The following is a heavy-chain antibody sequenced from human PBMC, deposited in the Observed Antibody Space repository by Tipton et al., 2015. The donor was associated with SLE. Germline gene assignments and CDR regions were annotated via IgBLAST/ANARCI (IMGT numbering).Heavy chain of an antibody. Sequence: QVQLVQSGAEVKKPGASVKVSCKASGYTFTTYELNWVRQATGHGLEWMGWVNPNTENRAYAQKFQGRVTMTRDISTSTTYMELRSLRSDDTAVYYCARVRDDFWSGPFDYWGQGTLVTVSS. J-gene: IGHJ4*02. CDR3: ARVRDDFWSGPFDY. CDR2: VNPNTENR. D-gene: IGHD3-3*01. V-gene: IGHV1-8*01. CDR1: GYTFTTYE.